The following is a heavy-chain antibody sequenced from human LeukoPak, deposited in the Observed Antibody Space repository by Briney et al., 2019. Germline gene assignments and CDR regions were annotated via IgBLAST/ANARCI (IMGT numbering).Heavy chain of an antibody. D-gene: IGHD5-18*01. CDR2: IYPGDSET. CDR1: GYGFTTCW. J-gene: IGHJ4*02. CDR3: VRSRGYSYGYSYYFDY. V-gene: IGHV5-51*01. Sequence: GESLKISCKGSGYGFTTCWIGWVRQMPGKGLEWMGIIYPGDSETRYSPSFQGQVTISADKSITTAYLQWSSLKASDTAMYYCVRSRGYSYGYSYYFDYWGQGTLVTVSS.